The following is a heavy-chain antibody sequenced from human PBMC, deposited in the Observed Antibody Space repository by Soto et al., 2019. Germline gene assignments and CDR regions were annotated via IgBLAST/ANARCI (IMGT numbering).Heavy chain of an antibody. CDR2: ISGSGGST. Sequence: PVGSLRISCAASGFTFSSYAMSWVRQAPGKGLEWVSAISGSGGSTYYADSVKGRFTISRDNSKNTLYLQMNSPRAEDTAVYYCAKSKIAAAANLDYWGQGTLVTVSS. V-gene: IGHV3-23*01. D-gene: IGHD6-13*01. J-gene: IGHJ4*02. CDR3: AKSKIAAAANLDY. CDR1: GFTFSSYA.